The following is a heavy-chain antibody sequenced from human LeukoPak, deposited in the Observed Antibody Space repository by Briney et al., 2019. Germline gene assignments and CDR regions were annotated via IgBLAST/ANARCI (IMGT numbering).Heavy chain of an antibody. D-gene: IGHD1-26*01. J-gene: IGHJ3*02. Sequence: ASVKVSCKTSGYTFSDFYLHWVRQAPGQGLEWMGWINPSSGGTKYVQKFQGRVTMTRDTSISTGYMELSRLRSDDTAVYYCARPIRGSYVEDAFDMWGQGTMVTVSA. V-gene: IGHV1-2*02. CDR2: INPSSGGT. CDR1: GYTFSDFY. CDR3: ARPIRGSYVEDAFDM.